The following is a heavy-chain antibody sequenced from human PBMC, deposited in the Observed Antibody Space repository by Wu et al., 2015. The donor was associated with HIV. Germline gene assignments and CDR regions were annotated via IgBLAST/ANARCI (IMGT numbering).Heavy chain of an antibody. D-gene: IGHD5-24*01. CDR2: IIPIFGTT. J-gene: IGHJ4*02. CDR1: GGTFSNYA. V-gene: IGHV1-69*14. Sequence: QVQLVQSGAEVKKPGSSVKVSCKASGGTFSNYAISWVRQAPGQGLEWMGEIIPIFGTTAYSQKFQGRVTITADKSTSTAYMELSSLRSEDTATYYCARDGGRGYNYASLDYWGQGTVVTVSS. CDR3: ARDGGRGYNYASLDY.